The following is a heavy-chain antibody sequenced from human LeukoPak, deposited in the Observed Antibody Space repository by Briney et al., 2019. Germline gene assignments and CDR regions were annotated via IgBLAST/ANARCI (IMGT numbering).Heavy chain of an antibody. J-gene: IGHJ6*02. CDR3: ARVPFWSGIYYYGMDV. V-gene: IGHV4-61*08. CDR1: GGSISSGDYY. Sequence: PSETLSLTCTVSGGSISSGDYYWSWIRQPPGKGLEWIGYIYYSGSTNYNPSLKSRVTISVDTSKNQFSLKLSSVTAADTAVYYCARVPFWSGIYYYGMDVWGQGTTATVSS. CDR2: IYYSGST. D-gene: IGHD3-3*01.